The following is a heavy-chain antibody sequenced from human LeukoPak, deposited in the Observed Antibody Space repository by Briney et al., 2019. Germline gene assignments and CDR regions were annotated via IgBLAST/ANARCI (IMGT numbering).Heavy chain of an antibody. J-gene: IGHJ4*02. CDR1: GDTFGTFS. CDR2: LTPLAGTP. D-gene: IGHD3-3*01. CDR3: AKFWSGYYTD. Sequence: SVKVSCKASGDTFGTFSFNWVRQAPSEGLEWLGGLTPLAGTPNYAQKFQGRLTISADKSTSTVYMELSRLTSEDTPVYFCAKFWSGYYTDWGQGTLVSVSS. V-gene: IGHV1-69*06.